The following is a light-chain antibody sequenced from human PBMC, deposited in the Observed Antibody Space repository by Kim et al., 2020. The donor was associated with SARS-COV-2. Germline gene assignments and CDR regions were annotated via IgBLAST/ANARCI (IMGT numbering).Light chain of an antibody. CDR1: HSVTNNS. Sequence: SPGERAPLSRGASHSVTNNSCASYHQRPGQAPRVPFHGISSRAPGIPDRFSGSGSVTDFSLTISTLEPEDFAVYYCQQYDNSPLTFGGGTKVDIK. J-gene: IGKJ4*01. CDR3: QQYDNSPLT. CDR2: GIS. V-gene: IGKV3-20*01.